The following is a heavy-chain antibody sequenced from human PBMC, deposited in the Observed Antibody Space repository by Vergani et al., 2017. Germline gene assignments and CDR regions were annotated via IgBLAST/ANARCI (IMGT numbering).Heavy chain of an antibody. Sequence: EVQLMESGGGWAQPGGSLRLSCAASGFTFSSYAMSWVRQAPGKGLEWVSAISGSGGSTYYADSVKGRFTISRDNSKNTLYLQMNSLRAEDTAVYYCAKDPADSPNWFDPWGQGTLVTVSS. J-gene: IGHJ5*02. D-gene: IGHD4-11*01. V-gene: IGHV3-23*01. CDR3: AKDPADSPNWFDP. CDR2: ISGSGGST. CDR1: GFTFSSYA.